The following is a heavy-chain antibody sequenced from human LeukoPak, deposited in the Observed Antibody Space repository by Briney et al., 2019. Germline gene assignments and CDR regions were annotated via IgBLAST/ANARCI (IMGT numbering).Heavy chain of an antibody. CDR2: IYHSGST. J-gene: IGHJ5*02. CDR3: ARDAIVGATHWFDP. V-gene: IGHV4-38-2*02. D-gene: IGHD1-26*01. CDR1: SHSISSGYY. Sequence: PSETLSLTCTVSSHSISSGYYWGWIRQPPGKGLEWIGSIYHSGSTYYNPSLKSRVTISVDTSKNQFSLKLSSVTAADTAVYYCARDAIVGATHWFDPWGQGTLVTVSS.